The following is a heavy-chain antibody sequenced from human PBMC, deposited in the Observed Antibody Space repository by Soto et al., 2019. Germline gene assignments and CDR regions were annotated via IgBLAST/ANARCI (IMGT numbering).Heavy chain of an antibody. CDR1: GFTFSNYA. J-gene: IGHJ4*02. V-gene: IGHV3-23*01. D-gene: IGHD6-19*01. Sequence: EVQLLESGGGLVQPGGSLRLSCAASGFTFSNYAMNWVRQAPGKGLEWVSAISASGGSTYYADSVKGRFTISRDDSKNELYLQKNSLRAGDTAVNYCAAIQRFKQVLLAVFWGQGTLVTVSS. CDR3: AAIQRFKQVLLAVF. CDR2: ISASGGST.